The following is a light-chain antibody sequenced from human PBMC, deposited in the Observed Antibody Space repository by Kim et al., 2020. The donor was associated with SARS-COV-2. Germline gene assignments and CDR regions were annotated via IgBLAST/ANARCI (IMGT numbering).Light chain of an antibody. Sequence: DIQMTQSPSTLSAYVGDRVTITCRARQSVSNWLAWYQQKPGKAPKLLIYKASTLEGGVPSRFSGSGSGTQFTLTISSLQPDDFATYYCQQYNSYPMTFGQGTKVDIK. CDR3: QQYNSYPMT. J-gene: IGKJ1*01. CDR2: KAS. CDR1: QSVSNW. V-gene: IGKV1-5*03.